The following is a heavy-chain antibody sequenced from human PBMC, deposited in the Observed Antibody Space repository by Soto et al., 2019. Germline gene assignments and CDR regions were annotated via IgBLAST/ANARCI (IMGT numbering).Heavy chain of an antibody. D-gene: IGHD5-18*01. CDR2: IYYSGST. J-gene: IGHJ4*02. CDR3: ARAQTAMAPYYFDY. Sequence: PSETLSLTXTVSGGSISSYYWSWIRQPPGKGLEWIGYIYYSGSTNYNPSLKSRVTISVDTSKNQFSLKLSSVTAADTAVYYCARAQTAMAPYYFDYWGQGTLVTVSS. CDR1: GGSISSYY. V-gene: IGHV4-59*01.